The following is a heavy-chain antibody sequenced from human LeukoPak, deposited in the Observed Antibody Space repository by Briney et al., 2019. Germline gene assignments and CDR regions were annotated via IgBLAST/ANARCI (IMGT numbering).Heavy chain of an antibody. CDR2: IYYSGST. V-gene: IGHV4-59*01. CDR3: ARGTLTSEYFAF. D-gene: IGHD3-9*01. Sequence: SETLSLTCTVSGGSISSYYWSWIRQPPGKGLEWIGYIYYSGSTNYNPSLKSRVTMSVDTSKNQFSLKLTSVTAADTAVYYCARGTLTSEYFAFWGQGTLVTVSS. J-gene: IGHJ4*02. CDR1: GGSISSYY.